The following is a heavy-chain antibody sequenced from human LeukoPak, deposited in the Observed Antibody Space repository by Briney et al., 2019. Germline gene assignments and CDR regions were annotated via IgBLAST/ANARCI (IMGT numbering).Heavy chain of an antibody. D-gene: IGHD2-21*02. V-gene: IGHV3-23*01. Sequence: PGGSLRLSCAASGFTFSSYGMSWVRQAPGKGLEWLSAISGGSSGSTYYADSVTGRFTVSRDNSKNTVELQMNNLRVDDTAIYYCAKDHANTPVVTNWGQGILVSVSS. CDR2: ISGGSSGST. J-gene: IGHJ4*02. CDR1: GFTFSSYG. CDR3: AKDHANTPVVTN.